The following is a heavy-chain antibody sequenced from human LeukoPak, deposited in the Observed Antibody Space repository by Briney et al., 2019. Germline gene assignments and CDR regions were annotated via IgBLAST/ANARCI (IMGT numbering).Heavy chain of an antibody. CDR3: ARGFSGTYGNAFDI. V-gene: IGHV4-4*07. CDR1: GGSISSYY. Sequence: SETLSLTCTLSGGSISSYYWSWIRQPAGKGLESIGRIYTSGSTNYNPSLKSRVTMSVDTSKNQFSLRLSSVTAADTAVYYCARGFSGTYGNAFDIWGQGTMVTVS. CDR2: IYTSGST. J-gene: IGHJ3*02. D-gene: IGHD1-26*01.